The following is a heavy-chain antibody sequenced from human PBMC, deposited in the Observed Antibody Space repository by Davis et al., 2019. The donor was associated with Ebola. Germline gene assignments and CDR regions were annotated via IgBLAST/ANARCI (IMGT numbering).Heavy chain of an antibody. J-gene: IGHJ5*02. V-gene: IGHV4-34*01. CDR1: GFTFSSYS. CDR3: ARGGGRWRPWDIVVVPAAMAEHWFDP. CDR2: INHSGST. Sequence: ESLKISCAASGFTFSSYSMNWIRQPPGKGLEWIGEINHSGSTNYNPSLKSRVTISVDTSKNQFSLKLSSVTAADTAVYYCARGGGRWRPWDIVVVPAAMAEHWFDPWGQGTLVTVSS. D-gene: IGHD2-2*01.